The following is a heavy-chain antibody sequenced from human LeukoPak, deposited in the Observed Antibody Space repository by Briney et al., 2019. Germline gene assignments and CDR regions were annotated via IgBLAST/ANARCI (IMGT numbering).Heavy chain of an antibody. CDR1: GGTFSSYA. CDR3: ARGGQLGYCSSTSCYRGDY. D-gene: IGHD2-2*01. CDR2: IIPIFRTP. V-gene: IGHV1-69*13. Sequence: ASVKVSCKASGGTFSSYAISWVRQAPGQGLEWMGGIIPIFRTPNYAQKFQGRVTVTADESTSTAYMELSGLRSEDTAVYYCARGGQLGYCSSTSCYRGDYWGQGTLVTVSS. J-gene: IGHJ4*02.